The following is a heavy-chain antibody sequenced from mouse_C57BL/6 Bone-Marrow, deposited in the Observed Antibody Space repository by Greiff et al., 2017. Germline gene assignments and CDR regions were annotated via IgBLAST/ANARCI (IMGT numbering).Heavy chain of an antibody. D-gene: IGHD1-1*01. J-gene: IGHJ3*01. CDR3: ARGGPYAAWFAD. CDR1: GYTFTSYG. Sequence: QVQLQQSGAELARPGASVKLSCTASGYTFTSYGISWVKQRTGQGLEWIGEIYPRSGNTYYNEKFKGKATLTADKSSSTAYMELRSLTSEDSAVYFCARGGPYAAWFADWGQGTLVTVSA. CDR2: IYPRSGNT. V-gene: IGHV1-81*01.